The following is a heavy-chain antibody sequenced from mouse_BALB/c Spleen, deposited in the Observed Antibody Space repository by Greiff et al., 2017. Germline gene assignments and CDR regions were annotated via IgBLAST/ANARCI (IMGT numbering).Heavy chain of an antibody. J-gene: IGHJ3*01. CDR2: ISYDGSN. V-gene: IGHV3-6*02. Sequence: EVQLQESGPGLVKPSQSLSLTCSVTGYSITSGYYWNWLRQFPGNKLEWMGYISYDGSNNYNPSLKNRISITRDTSKNQFFLKLNSVTTEDTATYYCAREGTYYGNYEGIAYWGQGTLVTVSA. CDR1: GYSITSGYY. CDR3: AREGTYYGNYEGIAY. D-gene: IGHD2-10*01.